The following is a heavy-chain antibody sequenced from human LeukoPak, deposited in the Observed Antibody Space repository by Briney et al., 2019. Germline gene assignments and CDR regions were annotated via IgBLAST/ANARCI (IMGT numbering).Heavy chain of an antibody. D-gene: IGHD3-10*01. V-gene: IGHV5-51*01. Sequence: GESLKISCKGSGYIFSSYWIGWVRQMPGKGLEWMGIIYPSDSDTSYSPSFQGQVTISADKSISTAYLQWSSLKASDTAMYYCARQRSRGYYDYWGQGTLVTVSS. CDR1: GYIFSSYW. CDR3: ARQRSRGYYDY. CDR2: IYPSDSDT. J-gene: IGHJ4*02.